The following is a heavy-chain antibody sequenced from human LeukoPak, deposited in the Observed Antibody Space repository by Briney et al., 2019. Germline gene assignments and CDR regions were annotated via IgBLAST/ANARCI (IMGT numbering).Heavy chain of an antibody. CDR3: ARDRNIVVVPDYYYYYYYMDV. V-gene: IGHV3-23*01. J-gene: IGHJ6*03. D-gene: IGHD2-2*01. CDR2: ISGSGGSA. Sequence: GRSLRLSCAASAITFGSYAMHWVRQAPGKGLEWVSAISGSGGSAYYADSVKGRFAISRDNSKNTLYLQMNSLRAEDTAVYYCARDRNIVVVPDYYYYYYYMDVWGKGTTVTVSS. CDR1: AITFGSYA.